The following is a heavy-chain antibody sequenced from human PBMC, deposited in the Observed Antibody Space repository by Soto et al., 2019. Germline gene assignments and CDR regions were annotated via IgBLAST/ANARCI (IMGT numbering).Heavy chain of an antibody. CDR3: ARAGGYDSRVY. CDR2: IEESGRT. D-gene: IGHD5-12*01. CDR1: GGSISSIDW. Sequence: QVQVQESGPGLLKPSGTLSLTCVVSGGSISSIDWWSWVRQPPGKGLEWIGEIEESGRTNYNPSLMSRASMSIDISRNQLSLHLTSVTAADTAVYYCARAGGYDSRVYWGKGTLVTVSS. V-gene: IGHV4-4*02. J-gene: IGHJ4*02.